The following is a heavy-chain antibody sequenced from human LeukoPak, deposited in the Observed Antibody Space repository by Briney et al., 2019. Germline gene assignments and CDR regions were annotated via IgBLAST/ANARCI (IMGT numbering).Heavy chain of an antibody. D-gene: IGHD6-19*01. CDR2: ISAYNGNT. Sequence: ASVKVSCKASGYTFASYGISWVRQAPGQGLEWMGWISAYNGNTNYAQKLQGRVTMTTDTSTSTAYMELRSLRSDDTAVYYCARGPRYSSGWYASNWFDPWGQGTLVTVSS. V-gene: IGHV1-18*01. CDR3: ARGPRYSSGWYASNWFDP. J-gene: IGHJ5*02. CDR1: GYTFASYG.